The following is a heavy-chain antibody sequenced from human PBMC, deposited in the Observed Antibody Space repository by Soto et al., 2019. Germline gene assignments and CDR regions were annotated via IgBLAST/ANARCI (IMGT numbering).Heavy chain of an antibody. D-gene: IGHD1-26*01. Sequence: GSLRLSGAASGFTFSSYSMNWVRQAPGKGLEWVSSISSSSSYIYYADSVKGRFTISRDNAKNSLYLQMNSLRAEDTAVYYCARDERVGATTFDYWGQGTLVTVSS. CDR3: ARDERVGATTFDY. CDR1: GFTFSSYS. J-gene: IGHJ4*02. V-gene: IGHV3-21*01. CDR2: ISSSSSYI.